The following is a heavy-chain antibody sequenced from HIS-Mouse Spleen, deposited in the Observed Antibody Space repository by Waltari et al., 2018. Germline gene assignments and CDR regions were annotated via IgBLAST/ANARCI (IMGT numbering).Heavy chain of an antibody. Sequence: QVQLQESGPGLVKPSATLSLTCTVSGVSICRYYRSWIRQPPGKGLGWIGYIYYSGSTNYNPSLKSRVTISVDTSKNQFSLKLSSVTAADTAVYYCARGKLGIDYWGQGTLVTVSS. D-gene: IGHD7-27*01. CDR1: GVSICRYY. CDR3: ARGKLGIDY. J-gene: IGHJ4*02. V-gene: IGHV4-59*01. CDR2: IYYSGST.